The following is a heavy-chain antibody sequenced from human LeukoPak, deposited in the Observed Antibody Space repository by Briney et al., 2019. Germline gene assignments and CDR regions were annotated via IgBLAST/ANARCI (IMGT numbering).Heavy chain of an antibody. CDR2: IYHSGST. Sequence: PSGTLSLTCAVSGGSISSSNWWSWVRPPPGKGLEWIGEIYHSGSTNYNPSLKSRVTISVDKSKNQFSLKLSSVTAADTAVYYCATYMATTVTTGAISYWGQGTLVTVSS. V-gene: IGHV4-4*02. J-gene: IGHJ4*02. D-gene: IGHD4-17*01. CDR3: ATYMATTVTTGAISY. CDR1: GGSISSSNW.